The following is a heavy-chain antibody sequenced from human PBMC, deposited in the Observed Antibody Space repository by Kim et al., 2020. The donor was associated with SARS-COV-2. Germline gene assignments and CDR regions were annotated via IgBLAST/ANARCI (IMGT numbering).Heavy chain of an antibody. CDR2: ISSSGSTI. Sequence: GGSLRLSCAASGFTFSDYYMSWIRQAPGKGLEWVSYISSSGSTIYHADSVKGRFTISRDNAKNSLYLQMNSLRGEDTAVYYCARDSDYGDYGEAIADFDYWGKGDLVTVS. V-gene: IGHV3-11*01. CDR3: ARDSDYGDYGEAIADFDY. D-gene: IGHD4-17*01. J-gene: IGHJ4*02. CDR1: GFTFSDYY.